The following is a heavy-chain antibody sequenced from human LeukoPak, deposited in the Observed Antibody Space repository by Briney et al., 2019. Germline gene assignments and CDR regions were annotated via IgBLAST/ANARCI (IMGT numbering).Heavy chain of an antibody. CDR1: GFTFSTHA. Sequence: GGSLRLSYSASGFTFSTHAMYWVRQAPGKGLEYVSGISSNGGSTNYADSVKGRFTISRDNSKNTLYLQMSSLRAEDTAVYYCVKSDRPDYADFGLGPWGQGTLVTVSS. CDR2: ISSNGGST. CDR3: VKSDRPDYADFGLGP. D-gene: IGHD4-17*01. J-gene: IGHJ5*02. V-gene: IGHV3-64D*06.